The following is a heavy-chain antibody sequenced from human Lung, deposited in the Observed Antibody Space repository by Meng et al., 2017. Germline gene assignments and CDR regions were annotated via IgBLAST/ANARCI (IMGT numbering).Heavy chain of an antibody. D-gene: IGHD1-1*01. V-gene: IGHV3-74*01. Sequence: EWQLEGSGGGLVPPGGSLRLSCAASGFTFTDHWMHWVRQGPGKGLVWVSRINRDGTKPTYADSVKGRFTISRDNAKNTLYLQMNNLRAEDTAFYYCTNDRLNHWGQGALVTVSS. J-gene: IGHJ1*01. CDR3: TNDRLNH. CDR2: INRDGTKP. CDR1: GFTFTDHW.